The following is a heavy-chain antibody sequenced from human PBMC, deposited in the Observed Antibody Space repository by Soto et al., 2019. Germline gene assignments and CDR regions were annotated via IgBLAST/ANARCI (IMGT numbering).Heavy chain of an antibody. CDR1: GGSISSYY. CDR2: IYYSVST. CDR3: AKRYSGYDDAFDI. D-gene: IGHD5-12*01. J-gene: IGHJ3*02. V-gene: IGHV4-59*08. Sequence: QVQLQESGPGLVKPSETLSLTCTVSGGSISSYYWSWIRQPPGKGLEWITYIYYSVSTNYNPSLKSRVTISVDTSKNQFSLKLSSVTAADTAVYYCAKRYSGYDDAFDIWGQGTTVTVSS.